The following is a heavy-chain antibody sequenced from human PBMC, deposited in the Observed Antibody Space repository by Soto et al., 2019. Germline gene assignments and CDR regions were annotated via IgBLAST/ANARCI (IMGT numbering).Heavy chain of an antibody. J-gene: IGHJ4*02. CDR1: GDSVSSISAA. Sequence: SQTLSLPCALSGDSVSSISAAWTWIRQSPSRGLEWLGRTYYRTKWYSDYAVSVKGRITINPDTSRNQFSLQLNSVTPDDTAVYFCARDSSGYGNFDFWGQGTLVTVSS. V-gene: IGHV6-1*01. CDR2: TYYRTKWYS. CDR3: ARDSSGYGNFDF. D-gene: IGHD5-12*01.